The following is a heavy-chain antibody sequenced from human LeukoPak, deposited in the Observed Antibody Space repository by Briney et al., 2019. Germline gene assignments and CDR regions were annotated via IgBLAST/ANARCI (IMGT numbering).Heavy chain of an antibody. D-gene: IGHD3-10*01. CDR3: ARHVAYGPLEI. V-gene: IGHV4-39*01. J-gene: IGHJ3*02. CDR1: GGSISSSSHF. Sequence: SETLSLTCTVSGGSISSSSHFWDWIRQPPGEGLEWIGNVYCTGGTDYNPSLRSRFTMSVDTSKNQFSLKVNSVTAADTAIYYCARHVAYGPLEIWGQGISVTVSS. CDR2: VYCTGGT.